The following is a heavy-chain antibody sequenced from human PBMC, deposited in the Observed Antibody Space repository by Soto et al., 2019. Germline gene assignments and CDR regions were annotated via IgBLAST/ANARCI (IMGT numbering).Heavy chain of an antibody. CDR3: ARDHSSGWYYFDY. Sequence: QVRLVQSGAEVKKPGASVKVSCKASGCTFTRYAMHWVRQAPGQRLEWMGWINTGNGNTKYSQKFQGRVTITRDTSASTAYMELSSLRSEDTAVYYCARDHSSGWYYFDYWGQGTLVTVSS. J-gene: IGHJ4*02. D-gene: IGHD6-19*01. V-gene: IGHV1-3*04. CDR2: INTGNGNT. CDR1: GCTFTRYA.